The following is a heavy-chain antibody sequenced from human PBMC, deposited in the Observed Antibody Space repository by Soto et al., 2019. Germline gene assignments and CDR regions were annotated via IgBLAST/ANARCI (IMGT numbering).Heavy chain of an antibody. V-gene: IGHV3-30*18. D-gene: IGHD4-17*01. J-gene: IGHJ3*02. Sequence: QVQLVESGGGVVQPGRSLRLSCAASGFTFSSYGMHWVRQAPGKGLEWVAVISYDGSNKYYADSVKGRFTISRDNSKNTLYLQMNSLRAEDTAVYYCAKDRSGDYGDYYAVDIWGQGTMVTVSS. CDR1: GFTFSSYG. CDR2: ISYDGSNK. CDR3: AKDRSGDYGDYYAVDI.